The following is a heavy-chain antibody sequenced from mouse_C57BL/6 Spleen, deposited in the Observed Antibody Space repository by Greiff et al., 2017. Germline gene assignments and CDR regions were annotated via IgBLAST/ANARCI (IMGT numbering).Heavy chain of an antibody. CDR2: IYPRDGST. CDR3: ARSSNRAWFAY. Sequence: VQLQQSGPELVKPGASVKLSCKASGYTFTSYDINWVKQRPGQGLEWIGWIYPRDGSTKYNEKFKGKATLTVDTSSSTAYMELHSPTSEDSAVYFCARSSNRAWFAYWGQGTLVTVSA. D-gene: IGHD2-5*01. V-gene: IGHV1-85*01. J-gene: IGHJ3*01. CDR1: GYTFTSYD.